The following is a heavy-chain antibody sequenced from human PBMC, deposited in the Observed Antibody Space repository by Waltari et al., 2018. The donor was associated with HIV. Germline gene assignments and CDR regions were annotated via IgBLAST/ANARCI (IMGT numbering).Heavy chain of an antibody. Sequence: QVQLVESGGGVVKPGRSLRLSCAASGFTFSTYAMHWVRQAPGKGLELVAVISYDGSNKYYADSVKGLFTISRDNSKNTLYLQMNSLRAEDTAVYYCARMHCSSTSCYTEYYYYGMDVWGQGTTVTVSS. CDR1: GFTFSTYA. CDR2: ISYDGSNK. J-gene: IGHJ6*02. V-gene: IGHV3-30*04. CDR3: ARMHCSSTSCYTEYYYYGMDV. D-gene: IGHD2-2*02.